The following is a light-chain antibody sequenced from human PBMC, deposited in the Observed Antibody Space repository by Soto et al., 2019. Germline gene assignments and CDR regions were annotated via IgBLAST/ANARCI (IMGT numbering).Light chain of an antibody. Sequence: QSVLTQPPSASGTPGQRVTISCSGSSSNIGSHTVNWYQQLPGTAPKLLIYGNYQRPSGVPDRFSGSKSGTSASLAISGLQSEDEADYYCAAWDDSLNGGVFGGGTKLTVL. V-gene: IGLV1-44*01. CDR3: AAWDDSLNGGV. CDR1: SSNIGSHT. J-gene: IGLJ3*02. CDR2: GNY.